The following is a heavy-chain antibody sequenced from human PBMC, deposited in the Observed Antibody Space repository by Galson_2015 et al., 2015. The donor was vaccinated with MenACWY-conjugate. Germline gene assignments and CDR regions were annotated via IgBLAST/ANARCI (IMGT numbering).Heavy chain of an antibody. V-gene: IGHV3-48*03. CDR1: GSTFTGYD. Sequence: SLRLSCAASGSTFTGYDFNWVRQAPGKGLEWLSYISKSGSPIYYADSVKGRFTISRDNIKKSLFLEMNSLRAGDTGVYYCARVGTWIHQSFYYMAVWGKGTSVTVPS. J-gene: IGHJ6*03. CDR3: ARVGTWIHQSFYYMAV. CDR2: ISKSGSPI. D-gene: IGHD5-18*01.